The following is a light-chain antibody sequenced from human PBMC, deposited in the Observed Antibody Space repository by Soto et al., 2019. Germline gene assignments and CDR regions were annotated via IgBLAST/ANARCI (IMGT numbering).Light chain of an antibody. CDR3: QSYDSSLIGWV. V-gene: IGLV1-40*01. CDR2: GNS. CDR1: SSKIGAGYD. J-gene: IGLJ1*01. Sequence: QSVLTQPPSMSGAPVQRVTISCTGSSSKIGAGYDVHWYQHLPGTAPKLLIFGNSDRPSGVPDRFSGSKSGTSASLAISGLQAEDEADYYCQSYDSSLIGWVFGTGTKVTVL.